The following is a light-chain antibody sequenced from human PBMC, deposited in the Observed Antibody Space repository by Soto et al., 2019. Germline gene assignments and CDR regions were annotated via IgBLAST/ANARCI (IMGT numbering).Light chain of an antibody. CDR1: SSDIGSYNL. V-gene: IGLV2-23*02. CDR3: CSYAGSSTYVV. Sequence: QSALTQPASVSGSPGQSITISCTGTSSDIGSYNLVSWYQQHPGKAPKLMIYEVSKRPSGVSNRFSGYKSGNTASLTISGLQAEDEADYYCCSYAGSSTYVVFCGGTQLTFL. CDR2: EVS. J-gene: IGLJ2*01.